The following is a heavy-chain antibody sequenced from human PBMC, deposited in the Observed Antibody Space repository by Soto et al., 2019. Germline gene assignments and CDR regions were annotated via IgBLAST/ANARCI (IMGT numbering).Heavy chain of an antibody. Sequence: QVQLVESGGGVVQPGRSLRLSCAASGFTFSSYGMHWVRQAPGKGLEWVAVISYDGSNKYYADSVKGRFTISRDNSKNMLYLQMNSLRAEDTAVYYCAKDRVGFLEWSPGYYYGMDVWGQGTTVTVSS. CDR1: GFTFSSYG. J-gene: IGHJ6*02. V-gene: IGHV3-30*18. CDR2: ISYDGSNK. D-gene: IGHD3-3*01. CDR3: AKDRVGFLEWSPGYYYGMDV.